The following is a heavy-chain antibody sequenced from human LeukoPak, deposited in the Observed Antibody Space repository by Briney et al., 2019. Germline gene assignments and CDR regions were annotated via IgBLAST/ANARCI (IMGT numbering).Heavy chain of an antibody. J-gene: IGHJ4*02. CDR3: ARSMSSGFYSDFDY. V-gene: IGHV5-51*01. D-gene: IGHD3-22*01. CDR1: GYTFTSYW. CDR2: IYPGDSDT. Sequence: LGESLKISCKGSGYTFTSYWIGWVRQMPGKGLNWMGIIYPGDSDTRYSPSFQGQVTISADKSISTAYLQWSSLKASDTAMYYCARSMSSGFYSDFDYWGQGTLVTVSS.